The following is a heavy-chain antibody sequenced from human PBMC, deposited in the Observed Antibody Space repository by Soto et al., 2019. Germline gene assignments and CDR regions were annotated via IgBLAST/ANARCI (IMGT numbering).Heavy chain of an antibody. CDR1: GFTFSNYA. V-gene: IGHV3-23*01. CDR3: AKDYQISCSGGTCSQYYFDY. CDR2: ISGSGGST. J-gene: IGHJ4*02. Sequence: HPGGSLRLSCAASGFTFSNYAMSWVRRAPGKGLEWVSTISGSGGSTYYADSVKGRFTISRDNSKNTLYLQMNSLRAEDTAVYYCAKDYQISCSGGTCSQYYFDYWGLGTLVTVSS. D-gene: IGHD2-15*01.